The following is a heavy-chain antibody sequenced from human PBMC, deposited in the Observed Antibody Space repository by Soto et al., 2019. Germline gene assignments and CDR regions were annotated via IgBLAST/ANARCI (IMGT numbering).Heavy chain of an antibody. D-gene: IGHD3-10*01. CDR2: IKSKTDAETI. Sequence: GGSLRLSCAASGFTFSKAWMSWVRQAPGKGLEWVGRIKSKTDAETIDYTAPVKGRFTISRDDSKNTLYLQMNSLKTEDTAVYYCTTDSRSHYNPFLDYWGQGILVTVPQ. J-gene: IGHJ4*02. V-gene: IGHV3-15*01. CDR1: GFTFSKAW. CDR3: TTDSRSHYNPFLDY.